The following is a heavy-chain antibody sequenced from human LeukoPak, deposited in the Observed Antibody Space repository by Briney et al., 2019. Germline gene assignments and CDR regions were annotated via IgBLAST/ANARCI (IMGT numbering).Heavy chain of an antibody. CDR3: VIDLGDYNDF. Sequence: GGSLRLSCAVSGITFSSYWMHWVRQDPGRGLLWVSRINTQGTYTNYADSAKGRFTISRDNAKNTLYLQMSSLRADDTAVYYCVIDLGDYNDFWGQGTLVSVSS. CDR2: INTQGTYT. CDR1: GITFSSYW. V-gene: IGHV3-74*01. D-gene: IGHD2-15*01. J-gene: IGHJ4*02.